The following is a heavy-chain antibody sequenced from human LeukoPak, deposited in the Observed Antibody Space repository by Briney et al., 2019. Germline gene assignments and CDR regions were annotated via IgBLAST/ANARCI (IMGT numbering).Heavy chain of an antibody. D-gene: IGHD5-18*01. Sequence: SVKVSCKASGGTLSSYAISWVRQAPGQGLEWMGGIIPIFGTANYAQKFQGRVTITTDESTSTAYMELSSLRSEDTAVYYCARERGYSYGGGFDYWGQGTLVTVSS. CDR1: GGTLSSYA. J-gene: IGHJ4*02. V-gene: IGHV1-69*05. CDR3: ARERGYSYGGGFDY. CDR2: IIPIFGTA.